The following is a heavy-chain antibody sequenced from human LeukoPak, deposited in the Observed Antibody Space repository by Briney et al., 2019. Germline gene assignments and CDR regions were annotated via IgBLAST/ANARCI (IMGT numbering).Heavy chain of an antibody. CDR3: ARDPKSTYDFWNGYYEYYFDY. Sequence: ASVKVSCKASGYTFTSYGISWVRQAPGQGLEWMGWISAYNGNTNYAQKLQGRVTMTTDTSTSTAYMELRSLRSDDTAVYYCARDPKSTYDFWNGYYEYYFDYWGQGTLVTVSS. CDR2: ISAYNGNT. CDR1: GYTFTSYG. V-gene: IGHV1-18*01. J-gene: IGHJ4*02. D-gene: IGHD3-3*01.